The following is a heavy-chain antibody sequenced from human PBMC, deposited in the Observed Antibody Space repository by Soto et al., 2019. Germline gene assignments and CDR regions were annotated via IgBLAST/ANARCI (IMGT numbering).Heavy chain of an antibody. Sequence: SETLSLTCTVSGGSISSYYWSWIRQPPGKGLEWIGYIYYSGSTNYNPSLKSRVTISVDTSKNQFSLKLSSVTAADTAVYYCARGRYDFWSGYLYYFDYWGRGTLVTVSS. J-gene: IGHJ4*02. CDR1: GGSISSYY. CDR3: ARGRYDFWSGYLYYFDY. D-gene: IGHD3-3*01. V-gene: IGHV4-59*01. CDR2: IYYSGST.